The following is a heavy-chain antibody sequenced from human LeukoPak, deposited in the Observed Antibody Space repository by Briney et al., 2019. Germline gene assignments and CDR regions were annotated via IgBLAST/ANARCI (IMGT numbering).Heavy chain of an antibody. CDR2: ISFDGSQK. CDR1: GFTFSAYD. V-gene: IGHV3-30*03. J-gene: IGHJ4*02. CDR3: ARADDGNYPPHY. D-gene: IGHD1-1*01. Sequence: RSLRLSCAASGFTFSAYDIHWVRQAPGKGLEWVSLISFDGSQKYYADSVQGRFTISRDNSKNTLYLQMNSLRVEDTAVYYCARADDGNYPPHYWGQGTLVTVS.